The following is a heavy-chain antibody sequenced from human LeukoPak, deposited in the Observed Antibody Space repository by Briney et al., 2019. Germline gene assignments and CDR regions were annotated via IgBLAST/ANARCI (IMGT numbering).Heavy chain of an antibody. V-gene: IGHV1-18*01. Sequence: ASVKVSCKASGYTFTSYDINWVRQATGQGLEWMGWISAYNGYTNFGQKFQGRVTMTTDTPTTTAFMELRSLRSDDTAVYYCAREGYYGSGSPNGGDAFDIWGQGTMVTVSS. D-gene: IGHD3-10*01. CDR3: AREGYYGSGSPNGGDAFDI. CDR1: GYTFTSYD. J-gene: IGHJ3*02. CDR2: ISAYNGYT.